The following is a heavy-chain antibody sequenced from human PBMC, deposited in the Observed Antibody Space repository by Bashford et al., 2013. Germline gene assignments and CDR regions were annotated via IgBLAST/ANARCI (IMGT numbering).Heavy chain of an antibody. CDR1: GYSFTNFC. Sequence: GESLKISCKGSGYSFTNFCIGWVRQMPGQGLEWMGVLCPGDSDGRFSPSFEGQVTSSADTSISTAYLQWRSLKASDSAMYYCARVPLYSPGIPLHWGQGTLVTVSS. CDR2: LCPGDSDG. V-gene: IGHV5-51*01. J-gene: IGHJ4*02. CDR3: ARVPLYSPGIPLH. D-gene: IGHD2-21*01.